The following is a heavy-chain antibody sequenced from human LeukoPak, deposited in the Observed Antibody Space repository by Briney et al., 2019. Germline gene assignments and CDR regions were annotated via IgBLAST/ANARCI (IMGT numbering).Heavy chain of an antibody. CDR1: GGSFSGYY. Sequence: SETLSLTCAVYGGSFSGYYWSWIRQPPGKGLEWIGEINHSGSTNYNPSLKSRVTISVDTSKNQFSLKLSSVTAADTAVYYCARAQVGATILYYFDYWGQGTLVTVSS. CDR2: INHSGST. V-gene: IGHV4-34*01. CDR3: ARAQVGATILYYFDY. D-gene: IGHD1-26*01. J-gene: IGHJ4*02.